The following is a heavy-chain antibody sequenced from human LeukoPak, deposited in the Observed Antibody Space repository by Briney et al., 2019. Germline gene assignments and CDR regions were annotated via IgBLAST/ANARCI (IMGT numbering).Heavy chain of an antibody. CDR3: ARDRYSSSSDWFDP. J-gene: IGHJ5*02. CDR2: IYYSGST. V-gene: IGHV4-39*07. D-gene: IGHD6-6*01. Sequence: PSETLSLTCTVSGVSISSSNSYWGWIRQPPGKGLEWIGSIYYSGSTYYNPSLKSRVTISVDTSKNQFSLKLSSVTAADTAVYYCARDRYSSSSDWFDPWGQGTLVTVSS. CDR1: GVSISSSNSY.